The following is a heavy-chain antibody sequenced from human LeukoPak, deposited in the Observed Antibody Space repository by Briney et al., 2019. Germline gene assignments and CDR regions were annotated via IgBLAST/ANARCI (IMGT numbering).Heavy chain of an antibody. V-gene: IGHV1-2*02. J-gene: IGHJ4*02. CDR2: INPNSGGT. Sequence: ASVKVSCKASGYTFTGYYMHWVRQAPGQGLEWMGWINPNSGGTNYAQKFQGRVTMTRDTSISTAYMELSRLRSDDTAVYYCAREESRIAAAGTDYWGQGTLVTVSS. D-gene: IGHD6-13*01. CDR1: GYTFTGYY. CDR3: AREESRIAAAGTDY.